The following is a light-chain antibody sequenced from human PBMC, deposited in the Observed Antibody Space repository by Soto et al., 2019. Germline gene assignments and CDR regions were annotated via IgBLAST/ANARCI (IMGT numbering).Light chain of an antibody. CDR2: YND. V-gene: IGLV1-36*01. CDR1: NSNIGSNA. J-gene: IGLJ3*02. CDR3: ATWDDRLTDWV. Sequence: QSVLTQSPSVSGAPRQSVNISCSGNNSNIGSNAVHWYQQLPGKAPKLLMYYNDMLPSGVSDRFSGSKSGTSASLAISGLQSEDEGDYYCATWDDRLTDWVFGGGTQLTVL.